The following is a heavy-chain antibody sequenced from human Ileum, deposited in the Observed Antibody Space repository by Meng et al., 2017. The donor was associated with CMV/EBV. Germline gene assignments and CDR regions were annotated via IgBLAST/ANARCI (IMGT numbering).Heavy chain of an antibody. CDR2: MNPNSGNT. Sequence: ASVKVSCKASGYSFANYDINWVRQATGQGLEWMGWMNPNSGNTDCAQRFQGRITLTRNTSISTAYMELSSLTPGDTAVYYFAGGNYIPHNWGQGTLVTVSS. J-gene: IGHJ4*02. CDR1: GYSFANYD. V-gene: IGHV1-8*03. D-gene: IGHD2/OR15-2a*01. CDR3: AGGNYIPHN.